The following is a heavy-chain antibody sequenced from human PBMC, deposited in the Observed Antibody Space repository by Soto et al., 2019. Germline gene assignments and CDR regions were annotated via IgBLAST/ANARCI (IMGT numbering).Heavy chain of an antibody. CDR3: SRDSSHDFDD. CDR2: IRRHNGKT. CDR1: GYTFFTYY. V-gene: IGHV1-18*01. J-gene: IGHJ4*02. Sequence: VEASSMASGYTFFTYYIRWLRQATGQGIECMGCIRRHNGKTNYIEVLQGRVTLTEDTSTSTANMELRNMRSADPAGYLCSRDSSHDFDDWGQGTLVTVSS. D-gene: IGHD6-19*01.